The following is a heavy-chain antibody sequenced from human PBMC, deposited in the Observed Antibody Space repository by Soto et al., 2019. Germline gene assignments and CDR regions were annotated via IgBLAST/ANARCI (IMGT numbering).Heavy chain of an antibody. Sequence: KTSETLSLTXAVYGGSFSGYYWNWIRQPPGKGLEWIGEIDHSGYTNYNPSLKSRVTISVDTSKNQFSLRLTSVTAADTAVYYCARVRDWFDPWGQGTLVTVSS. V-gene: IGHV4-34*01. D-gene: IGHD3-3*01. CDR3: ARVRDWFDP. J-gene: IGHJ5*02. CDR1: GGSFSGYY. CDR2: IDHSGYT.